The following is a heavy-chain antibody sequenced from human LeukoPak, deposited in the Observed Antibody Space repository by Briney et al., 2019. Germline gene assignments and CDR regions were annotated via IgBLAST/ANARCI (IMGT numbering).Heavy chain of an antibody. CDR3: AREGDYSYYYYGMDV. CDR2: INPNSGGT. Sequence: ASVKVSCKASGYTFTGYYMHWVRQAPGQGLEWMGRINPNSGGTNYAQKFQGRVTMTRDTSISTVYMELSRLRSDDTAVYYCAREGDYSYYYYGMDVWGQGTTVTVSS. V-gene: IGHV1-2*06. D-gene: IGHD4-17*01. CDR1: GYTFTGYY. J-gene: IGHJ6*02.